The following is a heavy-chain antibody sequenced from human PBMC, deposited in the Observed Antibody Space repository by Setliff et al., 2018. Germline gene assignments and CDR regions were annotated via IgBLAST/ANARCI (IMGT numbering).Heavy chain of an antibody. CDR2: ISAYNGNT. J-gene: IGHJ4*02. CDR3: ARDRSGAGDYYDSSGYYDY. V-gene: IGHV1-18*01. D-gene: IGHD3-22*01. Sequence: ASVKVSCKASGYTFTSYGISWVRQAPGQGLEWMGWISAYNGNTNYAQKLQGRVTMTTDTSTSTAYMELRSLRSDDTAVYYCARDRSGAGDYYDSSGYYDYWGQGTLFTVSS. CDR1: GYTFTSYG.